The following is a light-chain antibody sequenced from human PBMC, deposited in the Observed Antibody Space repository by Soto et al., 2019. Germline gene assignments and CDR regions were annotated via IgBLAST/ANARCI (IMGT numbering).Light chain of an antibody. Sequence: EIVMTQSPATLSVSPGERVTLSCRASQSVSYNLAWYQQKPGQAPRLLIYGPSTRATGIPARFSGSGSGTEFTLTISSLQSEDFALYYCQQYNNWPPTFGGGTKVDIK. J-gene: IGKJ4*01. V-gene: IGKV3-15*01. CDR1: QSVSYN. CDR3: QQYNNWPPT. CDR2: GPS.